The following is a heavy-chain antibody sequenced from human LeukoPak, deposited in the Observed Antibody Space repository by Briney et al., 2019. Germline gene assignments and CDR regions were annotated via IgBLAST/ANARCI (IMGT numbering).Heavy chain of an antibody. Sequence: PSETLSLTCTVSGGSISSGSYYWSWIRQPAGKGLEWIGRIYTSGSTNYNPSLKSRVTIPVDTSKNQFSLKLSSVTAADTAVYYCARVLTGPGAFDIWGQGTMVTVSS. J-gene: IGHJ3*02. CDR3: ARVLTGPGAFDI. V-gene: IGHV4-61*02. CDR1: GGSISSGSYY. D-gene: IGHD3-9*01. CDR2: IYTSGST.